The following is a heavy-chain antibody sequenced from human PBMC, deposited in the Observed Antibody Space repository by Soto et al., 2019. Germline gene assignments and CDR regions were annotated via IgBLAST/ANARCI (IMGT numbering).Heavy chain of an antibody. J-gene: IGHJ4*02. D-gene: IGHD6-6*01. CDR3: AKRSSSSTFDY. CDR1: GFTFSSYA. CDR2: ISGSDDST. V-gene: IGHV3-23*01. Sequence: EVQLLESGGGLVQPGESLRLSCAASGFTFSSYAMSWVRQAPGKELEWVSVISGSDDSTYYADSVKGRFTISRDNSKNTLYLQMNSLRAEDTAVYYCAKRSSSSTFDYWGQGTLVTVSS.